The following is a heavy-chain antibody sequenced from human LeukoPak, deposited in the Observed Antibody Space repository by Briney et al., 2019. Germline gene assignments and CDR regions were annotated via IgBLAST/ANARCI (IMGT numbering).Heavy chain of an antibody. CDR1: GFTFSSYW. CDR3: AKADCSSTSCYGFYGMDV. V-gene: IGHV3-7*03. D-gene: IGHD2-2*01. J-gene: IGHJ6*04. CDR2: IKQDGSEK. Sequence: PGGSLRLSCAGSGFTFSSYWMSWVRQAPGKGLEWVANIKQDGSEKYYVDSVKGRFTISRDNAKNSLYLQMNSLRAEDSAVYYCAKADCSSTSCYGFYGMDVWGKGTTVTVSS.